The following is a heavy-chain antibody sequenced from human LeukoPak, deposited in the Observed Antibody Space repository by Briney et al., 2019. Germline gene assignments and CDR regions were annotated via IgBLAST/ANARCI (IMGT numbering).Heavy chain of an antibody. V-gene: IGHV3-21*04. J-gene: IGHJ4*02. CDR1: GFTFSSYS. CDR3: AKDKTWELLLACYFDY. Sequence: GGSLRLSCAASGFTFSSYSMNWVRQAPGKGLEWVSSISSSSSYIYYADSVKGRFTISRDNSKNTLYLQMNSLRAEDTAVYYCAKDKTWELLLACYFDYWGQGTLVTVSS. CDR2: ISSSSSYI. D-gene: IGHD1-26*01.